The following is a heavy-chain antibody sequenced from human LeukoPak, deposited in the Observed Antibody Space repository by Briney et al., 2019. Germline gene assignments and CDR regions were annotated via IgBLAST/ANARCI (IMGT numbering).Heavy chain of an antibody. Sequence: ASVKVSCKASGYTFTSYYMHWVRQAPGQGLEWMGIINPSGGSTSYAQKFQGRVTMTRDTSISTAYMELSRLRSDDTAVYYCARVPYDFWSGYSTFDYWGQGTLVTVSS. CDR2: INPSGGST. J-gene: IGHJ4*02. CDR1: GYTFTSYY. CDR3: ARVPYDFWSGYSTFDY. V-gene: IGHV1-46*01. D-gene: IGHD3-3*01.